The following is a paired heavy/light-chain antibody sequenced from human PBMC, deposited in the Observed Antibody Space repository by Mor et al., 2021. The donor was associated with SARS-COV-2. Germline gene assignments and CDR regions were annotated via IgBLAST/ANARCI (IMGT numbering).Heavy chain of an antibody. D-gene: IGHD3-10*01. J-gene: IGHJ4*02. V-gene: IGHV3-23*01. Sequence: EVQLLESGGGLVQPGGSLRLSCAPSEFTFSSYAMSWVRQTPGKGLEWVSGISGSGGNTYYADSVKGRFTISRDNSKNTLFLQMNSLRAEDTAIYYCAKVRTMSYYGSGFDYWGQGTLVTVSS. CDR1: EFTFSSYA. CDR3: AKVRTMSYYGSGFDY. CDR2: ISGSGGNT.
Light chain of an antibody. J-gene: IGLJ3*02. CDR2: EVS. CDR3: SSFTISTTLV. CDR1: SSDIGAYNY. Sequence: QSALTQPASVSGSPGQSITISCTGTSSDIGAYNYVSWYQQHPGKAPKLMIYEVSNRPSGVSNRFSGSKSGNTASLTISGLQAEDEADYYCSSFTISTTLVFGGGTKLTVL. V-gene: IGLV2-14*01.